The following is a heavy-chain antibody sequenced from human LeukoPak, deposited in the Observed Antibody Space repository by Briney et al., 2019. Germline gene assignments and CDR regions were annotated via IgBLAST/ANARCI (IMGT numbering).Heavy chain of an antibody. CDR1: GYTFVHYW. J-gene: IGHJ3*01. Sequence: GESLKISCQGSGYTFVHYWIAWVRQMPGKGLEFVGMMYPDDSETRYSPSFQGQVTISVDKSINTAYLQWSSLKASDSAMYYCARRVNEALGAFDFWGHGTVVTVSS. V-gene: IGHV5-51*01. CDR2: MYPDDSET. CDR3: ARRVNEALGAFDF. D-gene: IGHD3-3*01.